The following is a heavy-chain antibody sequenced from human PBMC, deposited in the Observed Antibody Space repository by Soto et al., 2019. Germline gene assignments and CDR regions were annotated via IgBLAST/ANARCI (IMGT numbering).Heavy chain of an antibody. V-gene: IGHV5-51*01. D-gene: IGHD6-19*01. CDR1: GSRFTSYW. J-gene: IGHJ5*02. CDR2: IYPGHSAP. Sequence: GQALKISCLGSGSRFTSYWTGWVRQMPEKGLEWMGTIYPGHSAPRCSPAFEGHVTISADISISTAYLQWGSLKAKYTAMYYCARQYSCGLPSKHHWFDPWGHATRVTVS. CDR3: ARQYSCGLPSKHHWFDP.